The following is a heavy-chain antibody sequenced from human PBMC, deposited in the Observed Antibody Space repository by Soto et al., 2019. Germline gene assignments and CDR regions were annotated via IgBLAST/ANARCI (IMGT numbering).Heavy chain of an antibody. Sequence: ASVKVSCKASGYTFTSYGSSLVRQAPRQGLEWMGWISAYNGNTNYAQKLQGRVTMTTDTSTSTAYMELRSLRSDDTAVYYCARNKGYCSNTSCYRVYYYYYMDVWGKGTTVTVSS. D-gene: IGHD2-2*02. CDR1: GYTFTSYG. J-gene: IGHJ6*03. V-gene: IGHV1-18*01. CDR2: ISAYNGNT. CDR3: ARNKGYCSNTSCYRVYYYYYMDV.